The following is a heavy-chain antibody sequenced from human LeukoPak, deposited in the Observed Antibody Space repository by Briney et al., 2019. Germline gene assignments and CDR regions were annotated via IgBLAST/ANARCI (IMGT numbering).Heavy chain of an antibody. Sequence: NPSETLSLTCAVYGGSFSRYYWSWIRQPPGKGLEWIGEINHSGSANYNPSLKSRVTMSVDTSRNQFSLKLISVTAADTAVYYCAIPSIASYWGQGTLVTVSS. J-gene: IGHJ4*02. V-gene: IGHV4-34*01. CDR1: GGSFSRYY. CDR2: INHSGSA. D-gene: IGHD6-6*01. CDR3: AIPSIASY.